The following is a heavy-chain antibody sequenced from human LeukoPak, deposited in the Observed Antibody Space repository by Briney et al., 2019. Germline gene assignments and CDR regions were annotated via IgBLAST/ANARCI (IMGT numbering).Heavy chain of an antibody. CDR3: ARELNLVRGVSYNWFDP. V-gene: IGHV1-69*05. D-gene: IGHD3-10*01. CDR2: IIPIFGTA. J-gene: IGHJ5*02. CDR1: GGTFSSYA. Sequence: SVKVSCKASGGTFSSYAISWVRQAPGQGLEWMGRIIPIFGTADYAQKFQGRVTITTDESTSTAYMELSSLRSEDTAVYYCARELNLVRGVSYNWFDPWGQGTLVTVSS.